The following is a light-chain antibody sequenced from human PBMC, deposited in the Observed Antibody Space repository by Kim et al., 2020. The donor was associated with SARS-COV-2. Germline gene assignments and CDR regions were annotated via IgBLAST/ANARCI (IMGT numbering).Light chain of an antibody. V-gene: IGKV3-20*01. J-gene: IGKJ4*02. CDR1: QSVSGRY. CDR3: QQYDSSPPS. CDR2: GTS. Sequence: EIVLTQSPGTLSVSPGQRATLSCRASQSVSGRYLAWYQQKPGQAPRLLIHGTSIRDTGIPDRFSGSGSGTDFTLTISRLEPEDFAIYSCQQYDSSPPSFGGGTKVDIK.